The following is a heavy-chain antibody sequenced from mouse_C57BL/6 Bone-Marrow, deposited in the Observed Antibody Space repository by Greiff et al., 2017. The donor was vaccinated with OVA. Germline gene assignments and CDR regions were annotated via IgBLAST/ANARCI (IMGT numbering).Heavy chain of an antibody. Sequence: EVMLVESGGGLVQPGGSLKLSCAASGFTFSDYGMAWVRQAPRKGPEWVAFISNLAYSIYYADTVTGRFTISRENAKNTLYLERSSLRSEDTAMYYCARLGYYGSSFRGWAMDYWGQGTSVTVSS. J-gene: IGHJ4*01. D-gene: IGHD1-1*01. CDR2: ISNLAYSI. CDR3: ARLGYYGSSFRGWAMDY. CDR1: GFTFSDYG. V-gene: IGHV5-15*01.